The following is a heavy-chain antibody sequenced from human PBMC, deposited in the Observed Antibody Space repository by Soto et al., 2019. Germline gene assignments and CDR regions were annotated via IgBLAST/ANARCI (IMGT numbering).Heavy chain of an antibody. CDR3: ARGPT. CDR1: GFIFSTSW. Sequence: EVQLVESGGGLVQPGGSLRLSCAASGFIFSTSWMSWVRQAPGKGLEWVANIRPDGSERDYVDSVKGRFTISRDNAYNSVYLQMISLGVVDTAVYSCARGPTWGQGTMVTVSS. CDR2: IRPDGSER. V-gene: IGHV3-7*01. J-gene: IGHJ5*02.